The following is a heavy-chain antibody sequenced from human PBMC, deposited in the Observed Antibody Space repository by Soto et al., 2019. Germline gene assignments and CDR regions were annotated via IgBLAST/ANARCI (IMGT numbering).Heavy chain of an antibody. CDR2: IYYSGST. CDR3: ARLVPAATGDAFDI. CDR1: GGSISSGGYY. V-gene: IGHV4-31*03. J-gene: IGHJ3*02. Sequence: QVQLQESGPGLVKPSQTLSLTCTVSGGSISSGGYYWSWIRQHPGKGLEWIGYIYYSGSTYYNPSLKSRVTIAVDTSKNQSSLKLSSVTAADTAVYYCARLVPAATGDAFDIWGQGTMVTVSS. D-gene: IGHD2-2*01.